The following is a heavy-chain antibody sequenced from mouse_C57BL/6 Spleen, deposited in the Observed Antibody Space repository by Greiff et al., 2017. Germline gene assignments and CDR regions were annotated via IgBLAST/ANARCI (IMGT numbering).Heavy chain of an antibody. D-gene: IGHD2-4*01. V-gene: IGHV7-3*01. CDR3: ARSLYDYDGDGFAY. Sequence: EVQGVESGGGLVQPGGSLSLSCAASGFTFTDYYMSLVRHPPGKALEWLGFIRNKANGYPTASSASVKGRFTISRDNSQSILYLQMNALRAEDSATYYCARSLYDYDGDGFAYWGQGTLVTVSA. CDR1: GFTFTDYY. CDR2: IRNKANGYPT. J-gene: IGHJ3*01.